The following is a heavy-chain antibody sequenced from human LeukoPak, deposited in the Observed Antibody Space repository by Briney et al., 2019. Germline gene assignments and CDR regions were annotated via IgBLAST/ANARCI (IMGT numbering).Heavy chain of an antibody. J-gene: IGHJ5*02. V-gene: IGHV5-51*01. Sequence: GKSLKISCKGSGYSFTSYWIGWVRQMPGKGLEWMGIIYPGDSDTRYSPSFQGQVTISADKSISTAYLQWSSLKASDTAMYYCARHGIGGWYNVSWFDPWGQGTLVTVSS. CDR3: ARHGIGGWYNVSWFDP. CDR2: IYPGDSDT. D-gene: IGHD6-19*01. CDR1: GYSFTSYW.